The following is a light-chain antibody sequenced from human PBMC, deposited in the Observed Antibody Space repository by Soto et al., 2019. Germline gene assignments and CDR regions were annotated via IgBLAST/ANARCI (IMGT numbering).Light chain of an antibody. V-gene: IGLV1-47*02. J-gene: IGLJ1*01. CDR3: AAWDDSLSGYV. CDR1: SSNIGSNY. CDR2: SNN. Sequence: QSVLTHPPSASGTPGQRVAISFSGISSNIGSNYVYWYQQLPGTAPKLLIYSNNQRPSGVPDRFSGSKSGTSASLAISGLRSEDEADYYCAAWDDSLSGYVFGTGTKLTVL.